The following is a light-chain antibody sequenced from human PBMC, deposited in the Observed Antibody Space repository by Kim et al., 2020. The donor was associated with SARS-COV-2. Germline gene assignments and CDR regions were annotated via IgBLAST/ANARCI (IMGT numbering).Light chain of an antibody. CDR3: QVWDSSSDRVV. CDR2: YDS. V-gene: IGLV3-21*04. Sequence: APGKTARITCGGNNIGSKSVPWYQQKPGQAPVLVIYYDSDRPSGIPERFSGSNSGNTATLTISRVEAGDEADYYCQVWDSSSDRVVFGGGTQLT. J-gene: IGLJ2*01. CDR1: NIGSKS.